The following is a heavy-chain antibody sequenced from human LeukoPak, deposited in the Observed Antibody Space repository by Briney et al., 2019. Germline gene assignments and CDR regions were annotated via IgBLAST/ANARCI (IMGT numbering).Heavy chain of an antibody. Sequence: PGGSLRLSCAASGFTFTSYWMSWVRQAPGKGLEWVANTDQDGSEKNYVDSVKGRFTISRDNAKKSLHLQLNSLRAEDTAVYYCARDQVGIFDYWGQGTLVTVSS. CDR2: TDQDGSEK. J-gene: IGHJ4*02. CDR1: GFTFTSYW. CDR3: ARDQVGIFDY. D-gene: IGHD1-26*01. V-gene: IGHV3-7*01.